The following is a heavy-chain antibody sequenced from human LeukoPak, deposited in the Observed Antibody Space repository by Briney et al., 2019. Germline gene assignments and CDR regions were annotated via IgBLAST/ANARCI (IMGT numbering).Heavy chain of an antibody. D-gene: IGHD1-1*01. CDR2: IIPISGTA. V-gene: IGHV1-69*05. Sequence: ASLKVSCKVFGYTLTELSMHWVRQAPGHGLEWMGGIIPISGTANNAQKFQGRVTITTDESTSKAYMEMSSLRSEDTAVYYCARSLTHDHYYYYMDVWGKGTTVTVSS. CDR3: ARSLTHDHYYYYMDV. J-gene: IGHJ6*03. CDR1: GYTLTELS.